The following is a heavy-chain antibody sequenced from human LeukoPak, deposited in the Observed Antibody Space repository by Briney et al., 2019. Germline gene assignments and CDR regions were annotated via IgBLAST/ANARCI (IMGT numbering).Heavy chain of an antibody. CDR2: ISSSGRNI. Sequence: GPSPRLSCSASGLTLSDYYMSSIRHAPGKGLECVSYISSSGRNIYYAGSVKGRFTIYRDNAKNSLSLQMNSLRAEDTAVYYSARDRTGWLQGPYYYMDVWGKGTTVTVSS. D-gene: IGHD5-24*01. J-gene: IGHJ6*03. CDR3: ARDRTGWLQGPYYYMDV. V-gene: IGHV3-11*01. CDR1: GLTLSDYY.